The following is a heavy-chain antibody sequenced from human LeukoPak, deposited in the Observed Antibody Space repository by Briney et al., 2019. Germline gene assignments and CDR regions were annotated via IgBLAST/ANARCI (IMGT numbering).Heavy chain of an antibody. Sequence: GGSLRLSCVASGFTFSSQAMSWVRQAPGKGLEGVSVISGTGDSTYYADSVKGRFTISRDNSKNKLYLQMNSLRADDTAVYFCTWGGSGYYAYWGQGMLVTVSS. V-gene: IGHV3-23*01. D-gene: IGHD3-3*01. J-gene: IGHJ4*02. CDR1: GFTFSSQA. CDR2: ISGTGDST. CDR3: TWGGSGYYAY.